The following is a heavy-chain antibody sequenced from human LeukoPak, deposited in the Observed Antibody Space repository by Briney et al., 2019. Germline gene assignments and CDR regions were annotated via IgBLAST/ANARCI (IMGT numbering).Heavy chain of an antibody. CDR1: GFTFSDYY. V-gene: IGHV3-11*06. CDR3: AREPLAAAGTRYFDY. CDR2: ISSSSSYT. J-gene: IGHJ4*02. D-gene: IGHD6-13*01. Sequence: GGSLRLSCAASGFTFSDYYMSWIRQAPGKGLEWVSYISSSSSYTNYADSVKGRFTISRDNSKNTLYLQMNSLRAEDTAVYYCAREPLAAAGTRYFDYWGQGTLVTVSS.